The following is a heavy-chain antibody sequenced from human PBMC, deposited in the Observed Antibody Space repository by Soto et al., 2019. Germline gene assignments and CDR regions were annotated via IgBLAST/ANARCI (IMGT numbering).Heavy chain of an antibody. D-gene: IGHD1-26*01. CDR2: ISGSGGST. J-gene: IGHJ6*02. V-gene: IGHV3-23*01. CDR1: GFTFSSYA. Sequence: GGSLRLSCAASGFTFSSYAMSWVRQAPGKGLEWVSAISGSGGSTYYADSVKGRFTISRDNSKNTLYLQMNSLRAEDTAVYYCAKAGRELLDYYYGMDVWGQGTTVTVSS. CDR3: AKAGRELLDYYYGMDV.